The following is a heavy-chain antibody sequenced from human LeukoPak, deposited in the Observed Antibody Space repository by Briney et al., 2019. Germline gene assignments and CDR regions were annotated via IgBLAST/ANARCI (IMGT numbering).Heavy chain of an antibody. CDR3: ARLGDIVATSPFDY. Sequence: LGESLQISCQGSGYRFTSYWIGWVRQMPGKGLEWMGIIYPGDSDTRYSPSFQGQVTISADKSISTAYLQWSSLKASDTAMYYCARLGDIVATSPFDYWGQGTLVTVSS. J-gene: IGHJ4*02. V-gene: IGHV5-51*01. CDR2: IYPGDSDT. D-gene: IGHD5-12*01. CDR1: GYRFTSYW.